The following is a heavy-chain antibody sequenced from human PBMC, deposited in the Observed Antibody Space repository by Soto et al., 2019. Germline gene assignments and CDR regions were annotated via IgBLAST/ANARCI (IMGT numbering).Heavy chain of an antibody. CDR2: IIPIFGTA. CDR1: GGTFSSYA. CDR3: ARDQGGSPAAMFGMDV. V-gene: IGHV1-69*13. Sequence: SVKVSCKASGGTFSSYAISWVRQAPGQGLEWMGGIIPIFGTANYAQKFQGRVTITADESTSTAYMELSSLRSEDTAVYYCARDQGGSPAAMFGMDVWGQGTTVTISS. J-gene: IGHJ6*02. D-gene: IGHD2-2*01.